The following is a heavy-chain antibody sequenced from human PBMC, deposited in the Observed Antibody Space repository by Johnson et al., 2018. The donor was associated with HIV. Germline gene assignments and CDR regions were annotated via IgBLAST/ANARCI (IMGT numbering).Heavy chain of an antibody. Sequence: QVQLVESGGGRAKPGGSLRLSCAVSGFSFTSAWMSWVRQAPGKGLEWVSYISSSGSSIYYADSVKGRFTISRDNAKNSLYLQMNSLRAEDTGLYYCAKDGDDGDGPDGTKGAFDIWGQGTTVTVSS. D-gene: IGHD5-24*01. J-gene: IGHJ3*02. CDR3: AKDGDDGDGPDGTKGAFDI. CDR1: GFSFTSAW. V-gene: IGHV3-11*04. CDR2: ISSSGSSI.